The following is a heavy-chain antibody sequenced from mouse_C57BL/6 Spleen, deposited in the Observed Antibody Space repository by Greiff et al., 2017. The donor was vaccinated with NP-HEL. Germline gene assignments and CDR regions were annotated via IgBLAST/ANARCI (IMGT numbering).Heavy chain of an antibody. V-gene: IGHV1-54*01. CDR3: ARGGLRLRETWFAY. CDR1: GYAFTNYL. J-gene: IGHJ3*01. CDR2: INPGSGGT. D-gene: IGHD3-2*02. Sequence: QVQLQQSGAELVRPGPSVKVSCKASGYAFTNYLIEWVKQRPGQGLEWIGVINPGSGGTNYNEKFKGKATLTADKSSSTAYMQLSSLTSEDSAVYFCARGGLRLRETWFAYWGQGTLVTVSA.